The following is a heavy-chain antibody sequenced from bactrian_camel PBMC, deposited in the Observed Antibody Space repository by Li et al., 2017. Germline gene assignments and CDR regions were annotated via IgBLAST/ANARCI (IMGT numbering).Heavy chain of an antibody. V-gene: IGHV3S53*01. CDR3: ATGEPGAVVGTGALFGR. CDR1: GYEFSIYW. J-gene: IGHJ6*01. Sequence: HVQLVESGGGSVQAGGSLRLSCAASGYEFSIYWLGWLRQAPGKEREAVATIFTDGTTTYADSVKGRFTISRDNAKSTVSLQMNSLKSEDTALYYCATGEPGAVVGTGALFGRWGQGTQVTVS. CDR2: IFTDGTT. D-gene: IGHD6*01.